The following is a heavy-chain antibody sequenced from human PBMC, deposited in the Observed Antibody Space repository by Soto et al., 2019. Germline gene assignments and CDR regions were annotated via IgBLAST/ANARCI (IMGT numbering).Heavy chain of an antibody. J-gene: IGHJ4*02. CDR2: VNHSGTT. Sequence: QVQLQQWGAGLLKPSETLSLTCAVYGGSFSGYYWTWIRQSPEKGLEWIGEVNHSGTTYYNPSLKTRVTISVHTPKNQFSLKMISVTAADTAVYYFARGICYCSSINCYSSRRLRFDSWGQGTLVTVSS. CDR1: GGSFSGYY. CDR3: ARGICYCSSINCYSSRRLRFDS. D-gene: IGHD2-2*01. V-gene: IGHV4-34*01.